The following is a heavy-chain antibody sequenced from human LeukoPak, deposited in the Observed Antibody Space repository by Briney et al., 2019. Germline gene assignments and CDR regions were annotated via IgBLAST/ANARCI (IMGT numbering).Heavy chain of an antibody. J-gene: IGHJ4*02. Sequence: GASVKVSCKASGYTFTSYAMHWVRQAPGRRLEWMGWINAGNGNTKYSQKFQGRVTITRDTSASTAYMELSSLRSEDTAVYYCARVRLYYYDSSGPILHWGQGTLVTVSS. D-gene: IGHD3-22*01. CDR2: INAGNGNT. CDR1: GYTFTSYA. CDR3: ARVRLYYYDSSGPILH. V-gene: IGHV1-3*01.